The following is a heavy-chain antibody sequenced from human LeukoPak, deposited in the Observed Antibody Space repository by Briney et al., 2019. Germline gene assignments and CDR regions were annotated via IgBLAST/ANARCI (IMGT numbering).Heavy chain of an antibody. CDR1: GFTFSSYA. J-gene: IGHJ4*02. CDR2: ISYDGSNK. D-gene: IGHD3-22*01. Sequence: PGRSLRLSCAASGFTFSSYAMHWVRQAAGKGLEWVAVISYDGSNKYYADSVKGRFTISRDNSKNTLYLQMNSLRAEDTAVYYCASGAIVVAFNWGQGTLVTVSS. CDR3: ASGAIVVAFN. V-gene: IGHV3-30*04.